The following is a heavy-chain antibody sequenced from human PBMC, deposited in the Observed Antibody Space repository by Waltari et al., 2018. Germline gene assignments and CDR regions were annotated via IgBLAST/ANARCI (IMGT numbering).Heavy chain of an antibody. V-gene: IGHV3-30-3*01. Sequence: QVQLVESGGGVVQPGRSLRLSCAASGFTFSSYAMHWVRQAPGKGLEWVAVISYDGSNKYYADSVKGRFTISRDNSKNTLYLQMNSLRAEDTAVYYCASGDSSGWYGYNWFDPWGQGTLVTVSS. CDR2: ISYDGSNK. CDR1: GFTFSSYA. CDR3: ASGDSSGWYGYNWFDP. D-gene: IGHD6-19*01. J-gene: IGHJ5*02.